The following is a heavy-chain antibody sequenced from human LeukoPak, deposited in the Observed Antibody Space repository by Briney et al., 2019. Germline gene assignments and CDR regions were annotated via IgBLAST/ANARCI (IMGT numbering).Heavy chain of an antibody. CDR3: ARDPNVVIVSASCFDY. Sequence: PGGSLRLSCAASGLTFSSYNMNCVRQAPGKGLEWVSSISTSSSYIYYADSVKGRFTVSRDNAKNSVYLQMNSLRAEDTAVYYCARDPNVVIVSASCFDYWGQGTLVTVSS. V-gene: IGHV3-21*01. J-gene: IGHJ4*02. CDR1: GLTFSSYN. CDR2: ISTSSSYI. D-gene: IGHD2-15*01.